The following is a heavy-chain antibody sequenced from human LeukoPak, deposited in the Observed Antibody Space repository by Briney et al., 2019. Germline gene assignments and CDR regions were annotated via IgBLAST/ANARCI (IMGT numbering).Heavy chain of an antibody. D-gene: IGHD6-19*01. CDR1: GFTFNSYE. CDR2: ISSTSSTI. Sequence: GGSLRLSCAASGFTFNSYEMNWVRQAPGKGLEWVSYISSTSSTIYYADSVRGRFTISRDKAKNSLHLQMNSLRAEDTAVYYCARGESSGWDRQDFFDYWGQGTLVTVSS. CDR3: ARGESSGWDRQDFFDY. V-gene: IGHV3-48*03. J-gene: IGHJ4*02.